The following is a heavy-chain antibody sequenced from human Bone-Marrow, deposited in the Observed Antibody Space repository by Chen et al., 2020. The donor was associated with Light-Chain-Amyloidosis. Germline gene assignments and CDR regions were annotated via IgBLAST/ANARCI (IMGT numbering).Heavy chain of an antibody. Sequence: GLVKPGGSLRLSCAASGFTFASYTMNWVRQAPGKGLERVSSIDSSGTYINYADSTMGRFSISRDNAKNSLYLQITSLRAEDTAVYYCARDQVEYKFFYYMDVWGKGTTVTVSS. D-gene: IGHD6-6*01. J-gene: IGHJ6*03. CDR2: IDSSGTYI. V-gene: IGHV3-21*06. CDR1: GFTFASYT. CDR3: ARDQVEYKFFYYMDV.